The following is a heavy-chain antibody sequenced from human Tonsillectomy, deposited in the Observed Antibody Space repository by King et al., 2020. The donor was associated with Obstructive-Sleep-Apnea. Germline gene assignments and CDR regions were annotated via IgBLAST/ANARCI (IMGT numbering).Heavy chain of an antibody. J-gene: IGHJ6*02. CDR3: GRAGIMITFGGVIVIPRVYGMDV. D-gene: IGHD3-16*02. V-gene: IGHV4-59*01. Sequence: VQLQESGPGLVKPSETLSLTCTVSGGSISSYYWSWIRQPPGKGLEWIGYIYYSGSTNYNPSLKSRVTISVDKSKNQFFLRLSSVTAADTAVYYCGRAGIMITFGGVIVIPRVYGMDVWGQGTTVTVSS. CDR2: IYYSGST. CDR1: GGSISSYY.